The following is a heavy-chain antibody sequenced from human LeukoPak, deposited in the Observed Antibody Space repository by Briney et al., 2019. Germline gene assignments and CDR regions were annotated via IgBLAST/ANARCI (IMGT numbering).Heavy chain of an antibody. CDR1: GGSISSYY. J-gene: IGHJ4*02. V-gene: IGHV4-59*01. Sequence: PSETLPLTCTVSGGSISSYYWSWIRQPPGKGLEWIGYIYYSGSTNYNPSLKSRVTISVDTSKNQFSLKLSSVTAADTAVYYCARGPPYYYDSSGYQDYWGQGTLVTVTS. CDR3: ARGPPYYYDSSGYQDY. D-gene: IGHD3-22*01. CDR2: IYYSGST.